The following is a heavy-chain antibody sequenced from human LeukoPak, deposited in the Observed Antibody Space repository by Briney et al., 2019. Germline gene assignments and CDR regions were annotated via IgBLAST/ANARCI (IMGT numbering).Heavy chain of an antibody. CDR1: GFTFSSYA. J-gene: IGHJ4*02. CDR3: AKDYDYVWGSYRLTPYYFDY. Sequence: GGSLRLSCAASGFTFSSYAMNWVRQAPGKGLEWVSAISGSGGDTYYADSVKGRFTISRDNSKNTLYLQMNSLRAEDTAIYYCAKDYDYVWGSYRLTPYYFDYWGQGTLVTVSS. V-gene: IGHV3-23*01. CDR2: ISGSGGDT. D-gene: IGHD3-16*02.